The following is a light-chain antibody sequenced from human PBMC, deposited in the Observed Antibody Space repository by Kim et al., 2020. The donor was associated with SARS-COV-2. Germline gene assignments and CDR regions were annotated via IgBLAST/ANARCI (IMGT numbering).Light chain of an antibody. Sequence: FMLTQPHSVSESPGKTVTISCTRSSGRIASNYVQWYQQRPGSAPTTVIYEDNQRPSGVPARFSGSIDSSSNPASLTISGLKTEDEADYYCQSYDSSNRVFGGGTQLTVL. J-gene: IGLJ3*02. CDR3: QSYDSSNRV. CDR1: SGRIASNY. CDR2: EDN. V-gene: IGLV6-57*04.